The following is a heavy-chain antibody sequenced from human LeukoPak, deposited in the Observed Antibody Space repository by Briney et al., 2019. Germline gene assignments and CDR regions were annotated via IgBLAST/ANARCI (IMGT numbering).Heavy chain of an antibody. CDR3: ARRAGAYSHPYDY. CDR1: GFTFTSYA. Sequence: GTSLRLSCAVSGFTFTSYAIHWVRQAPGKGLEWVALISYNGGYKYYADSVKGRFTISRDNSKNTVYLQMNSLRAEDTAVYYCARRAGAYSHPYDYWGQGTLVTVSS. V-gene: IGHV3-30*14. D-gene: IGHD4/OR15-4a*01. CDR2: ISYNGGYK. J-gene: IGHJ4*02.